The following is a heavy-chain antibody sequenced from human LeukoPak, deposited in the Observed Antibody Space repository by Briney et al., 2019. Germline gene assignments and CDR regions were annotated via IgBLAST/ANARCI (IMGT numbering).Heavy chain of an antibody. D-gene: IGHD2-15*01. CDR1: GFTFSSYW. J-gene: IGHJ6*03. Sequence: GGSLRLSCVASGFTFSSYWMSWVRQAPGKGLEWVANIKQDGSEKYYEDSVKGRFSLSRDNAKNSLYLQMNSLRAEDTAVYYCARDSSYYYYYYMDVWGKGTTVTVSS. CDR3: ARDSSYYYYYYMDV. CDR2: IKQDGSEK. V-gene: IGHV3-7*01.